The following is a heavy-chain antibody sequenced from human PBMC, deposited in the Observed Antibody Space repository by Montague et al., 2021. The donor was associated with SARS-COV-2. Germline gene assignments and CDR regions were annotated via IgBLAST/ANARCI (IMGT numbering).Heavy chain of an antibody. V-gene: IGHV4-61*02. CDR2: IYTSGTSFYNPT. CDR3: TREVLAAMRPWFDP. CDR1: GGSVTGGNYY. J-gene: IGHJ5*02. D-gene: IGHD6-13*01. Sequence: TLSLTCTVSGGSVTGGNYYWTWIRQPAGKGLEWIGRIYTSGTSFYNPTVYNPSLESRITISIDTSKNKFSLNLNSATAADTAIYYCTREVLAAMRPWFDPWGQGTLVTVSS.